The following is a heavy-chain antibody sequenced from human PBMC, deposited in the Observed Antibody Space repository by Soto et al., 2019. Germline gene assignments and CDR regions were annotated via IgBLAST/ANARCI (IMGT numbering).Heavy chain of an antibody. Sequence: QVRLQEWGPGLVKPSQTLSLKCSVSGGSITTGGRYWSWIRQLPGKGLEWIGDIYYSGNTYYNASLKSRVTISVEGAKNQFSLKLGSGAAGDTAVYYCGPALVFTGGDGFDIRGQGRLVTVSS. V-gene: IGHV4-31*02. J-gene: IGHJ3*02. D-gene: IGHD7-27*01. CDR3: GPALVFTGGDGFDI. CDR1: GGSITTGGRY. CDR2: IYYSGNT.